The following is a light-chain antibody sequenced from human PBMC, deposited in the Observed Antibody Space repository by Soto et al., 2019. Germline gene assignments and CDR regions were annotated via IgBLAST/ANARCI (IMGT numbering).Light chain of an antibody. Sequence: QSVLTQPASVSGSLGQSITISCTGTSSDVGGYNYVSWYQQHPGKVPKIMIYEVDNRPSGVSNRFSGSKSANTASLTISGLQADDEADYDCSSFTSSSTQVFGGGTKLTVL. V-gene: IGLV2-14*01. CDR2: EVD. J-gene: IGLJ3*02. CDR3: SSFTSSSTQV. CDR1: SSDVGGYNY.